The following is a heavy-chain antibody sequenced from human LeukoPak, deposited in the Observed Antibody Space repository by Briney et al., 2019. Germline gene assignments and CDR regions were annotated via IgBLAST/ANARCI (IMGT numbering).Heavy chain of an antibody. V-gene: IGHV3-11*01. Sequence: GGSLRLSCAASGFTFSDYYMSWVRQAPGKGLEWVSYISSSGSTIYYADSVKGRFTISRDNAKNSLYLQMNSLRAEDTAVYYCARDYPPGGSYPIDYWGQGTLVTVSS. D-gene: IGHD1-26*01. CDR3: ARDYPPGGSYPIDY. J-gene: IGHJ4*02. CDR2: ISSSGSTI. CDR1: GFTFSDYY.